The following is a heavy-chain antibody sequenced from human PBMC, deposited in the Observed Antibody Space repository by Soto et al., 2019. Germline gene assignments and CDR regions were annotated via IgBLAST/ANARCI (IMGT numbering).Heavy chain of an antibody. V-gene: IGHV5-51*01. CDR1: GYIFTSYW. CDR3: ARHSPSLLGGWGSYWWRQPGFPMDV. D-gene: IGHD3-10*01. CDR2: IYPGDSDT. Sequence: GESLKISGKGSGYIFTSYWSGWERQMPGKGLEWMGIIYPGDSDTRYSPSFQGQVTISADKSISTAYLQWSSLKASDTAMYYCARHSPSLLGGWGSYWWRQPGFPMDVWGPGTTVTVSS. J-gene: IGHJ6*02.